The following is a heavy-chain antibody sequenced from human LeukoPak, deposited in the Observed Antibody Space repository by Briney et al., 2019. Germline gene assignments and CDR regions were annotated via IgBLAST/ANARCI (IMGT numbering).Heavy chain of an antibody. CDR3: AKDPTTYYDSSGYGRYNWFDP. CDR1: GFTFGSYA. D-gene: IGHD3-22*01. Sequence: GGSLRLSCAASGFTFGSYAMSWVRQAPGKGLEWVSGISGSGGSTYYADSVKGRFTISRDNSKNTLYLQMNSLRAEDTAVYYCAKDPTTYYDSSGYGRYNWFDPWGQGTLVTVSS. J-gene: IGHJ5*02. CDR2: ISGSGGST. V-gene: IGHV3-23*01.